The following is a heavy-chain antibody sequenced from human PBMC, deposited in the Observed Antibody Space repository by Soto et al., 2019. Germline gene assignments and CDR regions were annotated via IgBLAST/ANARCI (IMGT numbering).Heavy chain of an antibody. Sequence: QVQLVQSGAEVKKPGSSVKVSCKASGGTFSSYAISWVRQAPGQGLEWMGGIIPIFGTANYAQKFQGRVTITADESTRTAYMELSSLRSEDTAVYYCARGRIVVVPAAPPYDYYYGMDVWVQGTTFTVS. D-gene: IGHD2-2*01. CDR2: IIPIFGTA. CDR3: ARGRIVVVPAAPPYDYYYGMDV. V-gene: IGHV1-69*01. J-gene: IGHJ6*02. CDR1: GGTFSSYA.